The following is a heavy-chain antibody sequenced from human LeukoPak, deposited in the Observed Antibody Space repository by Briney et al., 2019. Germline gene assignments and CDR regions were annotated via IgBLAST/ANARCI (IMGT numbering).Heavy chain of an antibody. CDR3: AKAPGPVTTDYFDY. CDR2: IRYDGSNK. CDR1: GFTFSSYG. J-gene: IGHJ4*02. D-gene: IGHD4-17*01. V-gene: IGHV3-30*02. Sequence: PGGSLRLSCAASGFTFSSYGMHWVRQAPGKGLEWVAFIRYDGSNKYYADSVKGRFTISRDNSKNTLYLQMNSLRAEDTAVYYCAKAPGPVTTDYFDYWGQGTLVAVSS.